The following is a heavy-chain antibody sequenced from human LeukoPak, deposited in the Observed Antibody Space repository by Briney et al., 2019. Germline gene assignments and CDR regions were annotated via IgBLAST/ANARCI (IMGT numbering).Heavy chain of an antibody. D-gene: IGHD5-12*01. CDR2: IIPFLGEV. CDR3: SPCGHAYDWFGP. V-gene: IGHV1-69*04. J-gene: IGHJ5*02. Sequence: SVKVSCKAFGATLNIGHAFIWARQAPGQGLQWMGRIIPFLGEVNYAQNFQGRVSFTADKSTATMYMEMKSLGLDDTAIYYCSPCGHAYDWFGPWGQGTLVTVSS. CDR1: GATLNIGHA.